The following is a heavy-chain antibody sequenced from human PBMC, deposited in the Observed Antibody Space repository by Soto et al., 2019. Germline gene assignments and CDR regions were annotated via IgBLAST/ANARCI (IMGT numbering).Heavy chain of an antibody. CDR2: ISSSSSYV. CDR1: GFTFSSYS. CDR3: ARVIYDYIWGGYRLDAFDI. Sequence: GGSLRLSCAASGFTFSSYSMNWVRQAPGKGLEWVSSISSSSSYVYSADSVKGRCPISRDNAKNSLYLQMNSLRAEDTAVYYCARVIYDYIWGGYRLDAFDIWGQGTMVTVSS. J-gene: IGHJ3*02. V-gene: IGHV3-21*01. D-gene: IGHD3-16*02.